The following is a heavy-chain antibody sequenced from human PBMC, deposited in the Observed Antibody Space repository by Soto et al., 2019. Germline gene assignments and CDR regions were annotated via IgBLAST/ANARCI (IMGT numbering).Heavy chain of an antibody. Sequence: GESLKISCKGSGYSFTGYWIGWVRQMPGKGLEWMGIIYPGDSDTRYTPSFQGQVTLSTDESINTAYLQWSSLKASDTAMYYCARHIGNSRGPTFDIWGQGTMVTVSS. CDR2: IYPGDSDT. D-gene: IGHD6-13*01. V-gene: IGHV5-51*01. CDR3: ARHIGNSRGPTFDI. J-gene: IGHJ3*02. CDR1: GYSFTGYW.